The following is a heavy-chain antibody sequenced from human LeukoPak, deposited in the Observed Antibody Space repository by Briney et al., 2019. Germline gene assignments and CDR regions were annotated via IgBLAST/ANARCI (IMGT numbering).Heavy chain of an antibody. V-gene: IGHV3-23*01. CDR3: ARDARDGYGGNPFDY. J-gene: IGHJ4*02. D-gene: IGHD4-23*01. CDR2: ISGSGGST. Sequence: GGSLRLSCAASGFTFSSYAMSWVRQAPGKGLEWVSAISGSGGSTYYADSVKGRFTISRDNSKNTLYLQMNSLRAEDTAVHYCARDARDGYGGNPFDYWGQGTLVTVSS. CDR1: GFTFSSYA.